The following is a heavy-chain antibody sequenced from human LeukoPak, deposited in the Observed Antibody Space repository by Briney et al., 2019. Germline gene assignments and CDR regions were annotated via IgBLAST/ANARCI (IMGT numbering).Heavy chain of an antibody. Sequence: GGSLRLSCAASGFTFSDHYMDWVRQAPGTGLERVCRSRNKATSYATEYAASVKGRFIISTDDSKNSLYLQMNSLKTEDTAVYYCARDLDYGGNSDAFDIWGQGTMVTVSS. CDR3: ARDLDYGGNSDAFDI. D-gene: IGHD4-23*01. CDR2: SRNKATSYAT. V-gene: IGHV3-72*01. J-gene: IGHJ3*02. CDR1: GFTFSDHY.